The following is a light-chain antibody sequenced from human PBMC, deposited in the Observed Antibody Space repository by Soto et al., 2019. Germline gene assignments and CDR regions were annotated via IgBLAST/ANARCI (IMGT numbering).Light chain of an antibody. Sequence: QSVLTQPAAVSGSPGQSITISCTGTSSDVGGYNYVSWYQQHPGKVPKIIIYDVSNRPSGVSNRFTGSKSGNTASLTISGLQAEDEADYYCCSYTRSRTVVFGGGTQLTVL. CDR1: SSDVGGYNY. CDR3: CSYTRSRTVV. V-gene: IGLV2-14*03. CDR2: DVS. J-gene: IGLJ2*01.